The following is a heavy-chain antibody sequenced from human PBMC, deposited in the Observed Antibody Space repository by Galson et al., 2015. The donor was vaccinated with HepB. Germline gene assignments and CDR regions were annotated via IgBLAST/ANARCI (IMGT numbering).Heavy chain of an antibody. Sequence: SVKVSCKASGYTFTSYAMHWVRQAPGQRLEWMGWINAGNGNTKYSQKFQGRVTITWDTSASTAYMELSSLRSEDTAVYYCAREDYYDSSGYTFDYWGQGTLVTVSS. CDR1: GYTFTSYA. V-gene: IGHV1-3*01. CDR3: AREDYYDSSGYTFDY. J-gene: IGHJ4*02. CDR2: INAGNGNT. D-gene: IGHD3-22*01.